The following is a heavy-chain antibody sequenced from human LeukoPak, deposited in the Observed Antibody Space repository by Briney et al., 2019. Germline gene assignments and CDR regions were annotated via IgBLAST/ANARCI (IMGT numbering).Heavy chain of an antibody. D-gene: IGHD2-8*01. CDR2: INPRGGST. V-gene: IGHV1-46*01. J-gene: IGHJ4*02. CDR3: ARDPAYCTNGVCYRLFDY. CDR1: GYSFTSYY. Sequence: ASVKVSCKTSGYSFTSYYMHWVRQAPGQGLAWMGMINPRGGSTTYAQKFQGRVTMTRDMSSSTVYMELSSLRSEDTAVYSCARDPAYCTNGVCYRLFDYWGQGTLVTASS.